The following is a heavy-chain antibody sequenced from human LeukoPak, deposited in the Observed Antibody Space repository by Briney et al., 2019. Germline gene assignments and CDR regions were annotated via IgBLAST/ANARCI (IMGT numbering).Heavy chain of an antibody. CDR1: GGSISSYY. CDR2: IYYSGST. CDR3: ARRLRGETLFDY. Sequence: PSETLSLTCTVSGGSISSYYWSWIRQPPGKGLEWIGYIYYSGSTNYNPSLKSRVTISVDTSKNQFSLKLSSVAAADTAVYYCARRLRGETLFDYWGQGTLVTVSS. J-gene: IGHJ4*02. D-gene: IGHD3-10*01. V-gene: IGHV4-59*01.